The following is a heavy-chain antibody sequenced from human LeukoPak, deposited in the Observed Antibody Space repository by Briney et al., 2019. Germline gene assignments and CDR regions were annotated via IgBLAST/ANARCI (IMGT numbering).Heavy chain of an antibody. J-gene: IGHJ4*02. CDR2: IQYDGSNK. D-gene: IGHD2-15*01. CDR1: GFTFSSYG. CDR3: AKDLLVGVIPYYFDY. V-gene: IGHV3-30*02. Sequence: PGGSLRLSCAASGFTFSSYGMHWVRQAPGKGLEWVAFIQYDGSNKYYADSVKGRFTISRDNSKNTLYLQMNSLRAEDTAVYYCAKDLLVGVIPYYFDYWGQGTLVTVSS.